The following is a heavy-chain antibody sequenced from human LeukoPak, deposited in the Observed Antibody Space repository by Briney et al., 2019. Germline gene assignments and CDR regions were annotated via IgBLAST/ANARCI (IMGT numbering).Heavy chain of an antibody. CDR2: IYYSGST. CDR1: GGSISSYY. D-gene: IGHD1-1*01. V-gene: IGHV4-59*01. Sequence: SETLSLTCTVSGGSISSYYWSWIRQPPGKGLEWIGYIYYSGSTNYNPSLKSRVTISVDTSKKQFSLKLSSVTAAYTAVYYCARTRFLDGFVPWGQGTLVSDSS. J-gene: IGHJ5*02. CDR3: ARTRFLDGFVP.